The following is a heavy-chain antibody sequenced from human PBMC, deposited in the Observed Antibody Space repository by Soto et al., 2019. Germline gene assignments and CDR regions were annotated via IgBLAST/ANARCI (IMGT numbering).Heavy chain of an antibody. Sequence: QVQLVESGGGVVQPGRSLRLSCAASGFTFSSYGMHWVRQAPGKGLEWVAVIWYDGSNKYYADSVKGRFTISRDNSKNTLYLQMNSLRAEDTAVYYCVRDPTVVSYYFDYWGQGTLVTVSS. D-gene: IGHD4-17*01. V-gene: IGHV3-33*01. CDR1: GFTFSSYG. CDR2: IWYDGSNK. J-gene: IGHJ4*02. CDR3: VRDPTVVSYYFDY.